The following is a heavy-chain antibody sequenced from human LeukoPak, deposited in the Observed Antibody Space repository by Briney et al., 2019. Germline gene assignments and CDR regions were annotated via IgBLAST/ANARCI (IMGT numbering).Heavy chain of an antibody. J-gene: IGHJ4*02. Sequence: ASVKVSCKASGYTFTSYYMHWVRQAPGQGLEWRGIINPSGGSTSSAQKFQCRVTMTRDTSTSTVYMELSSLRSEDTAVYYCARPAVAGHFDYWGQGTLVTVSS. V-gene: IGHV1-46*01. CDR3: ARPAVAGHFDY. D-gene: IGHD6-19*01. CDR1: GYTFTSYY. CDR2: INPSGGST.